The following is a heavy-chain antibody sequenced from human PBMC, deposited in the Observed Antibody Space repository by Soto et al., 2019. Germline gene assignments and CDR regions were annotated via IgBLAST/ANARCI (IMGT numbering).Heavy chain of an antibody. Sequence: SVKVSCKASGGTFSSYAISWVRQAPGQGLEWMGGIIPIFGTANYAQKFQGRVTITADKSTSTAYMELSSLRSEDTSVYYCARDTSNSSSSRYYYYGMDVWGQGTTVTVSS. V-gene: IGHV1-69*06. J-gene: IGHJ6*02. CDR1: GGTFSSYA. D-gene: IGHD6-6*01. CDR3: ARDTSNSSSSRYYYYGMDV. CDR2: IIPIFGTA.